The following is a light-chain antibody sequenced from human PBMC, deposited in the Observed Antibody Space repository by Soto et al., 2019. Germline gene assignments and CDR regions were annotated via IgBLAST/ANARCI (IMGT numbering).Light chain of an antibody. Sequence: GDRVTITCRASQSFNTWLAWYQQKPGKAPKLLIYDASNLQSGVPSRFSGSVSGTEFTLTINSLQPDDFATYYCQQYNSYPGFGQGTKVEVK. V-gene: IGKV1-5*01. J-gene: IGKJ1*01. CDR3: QQYNSYPG. CDR1: QSFNTW. CDR2: DAS.